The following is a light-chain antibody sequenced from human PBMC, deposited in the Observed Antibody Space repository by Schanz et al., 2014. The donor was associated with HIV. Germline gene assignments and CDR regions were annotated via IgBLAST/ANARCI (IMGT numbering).Light chain of an antibody. V-gene: IGKV1-9*01. Sequence: DIQLTQSPSFLSASVGDRVTITCRASQGIKNHLAWYQQKPGKAPKLLIFAASNLQRGVPSRFSGSGSGTEFTLTITSLQPEDFATYYCQQLSTYSFGPGTKVDIK. J-gene: IGKJ3*01. CDR2: AAS. CDR3: QQLSTYS. CDR1: QGIKNH.